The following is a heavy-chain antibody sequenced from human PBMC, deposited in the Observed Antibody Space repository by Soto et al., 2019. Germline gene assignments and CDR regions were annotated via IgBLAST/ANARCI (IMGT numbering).Heavy chain of an antibody. CDR2: IIPIFGTA. Sequence: SVKVSCTASGGTFIIYAISWVRQAPGQGLEWVGGIIPIFGTANYAQKFQGRVTITADESTSTAYMELSSLRSEDTAVYYCARGGYMHWFDPWGQGTLVTVSS. D-gene: IGHD5-12*01. V-gene: IGHV1-69*13. J-gene: IGHJ5*02. CDR3: ARGGYMHWFDP. CDR1: GGTFIIYA.